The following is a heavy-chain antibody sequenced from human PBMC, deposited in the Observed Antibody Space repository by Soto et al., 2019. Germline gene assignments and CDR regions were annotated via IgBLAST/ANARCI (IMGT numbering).Heavy chain of an antibody. CDR3: ARAVGPFDY. V-gene: IGHV3-33*01. D-gene: IGHD1-26*01. CDR1: GFTFSTYG. CDR2: IWYDGSHK. Sequence: QVQLVESGGGVVQPGRSLRLSCAASGFTFSTYGMHWVRQAPGTGLEWVAVIWYDGSHKDYADSVKGRFTISRDNSKNTLYLQMNSLRVEDTGVYYCARAVGPFDYWGQGTLFAVSS. J-gene: IGHJ4*02.